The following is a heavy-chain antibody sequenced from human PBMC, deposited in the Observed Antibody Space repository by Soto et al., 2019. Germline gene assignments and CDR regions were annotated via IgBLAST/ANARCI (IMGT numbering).Heavy chain of an antibody. D-gene: IGHD3-10*01. Sequence: QITLKESGPTLVQPTQTLTLTCTFSGFSLTTYGVGVGWIRQPPGQALEWLALIYWDDDKRYSPSLESRLTTPKDTSKNHVLLTITHMDPVDTAPYYCTHSVRVTRGVYYFDSWGQGTLVTVSS. V-gene: IGHV2-5*02. J-gene: IGHJ4*02. CDR3: THSVRVTRGVYYFDS. CDR2: IYWDDDK. CDR1: GFSLTTYGVG.